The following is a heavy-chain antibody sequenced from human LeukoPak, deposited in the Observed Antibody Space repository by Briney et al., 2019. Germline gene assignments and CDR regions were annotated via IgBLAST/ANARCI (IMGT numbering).Heavy chain of an antibody. Sequence: ASMTLSCKTSGVSFSSFAFSWIRQAPGQGLEWVGRIIAVYDAVDYEQKFQGRVSITTDESTSTVSLELAGLTYDDTAVYHCTKEPLGCGGDCHIDYWGQGPVVTVSS. CDR1: GVSFSSFA. J-gene: IGHJ4*02. V-gene: IGHV1-69*05. D-gene: IGHD2-21*02. CDR2: IIAVYDAV. CDR3: TKEPLGCGGDCHIDY.